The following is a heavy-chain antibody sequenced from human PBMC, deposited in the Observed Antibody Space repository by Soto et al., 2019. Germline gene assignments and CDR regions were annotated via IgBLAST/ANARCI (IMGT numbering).Heavy chain of an antibody. J-gene: IGHJ4*02. CDR1: GYTFTSYD. V-gene: IGHV1-8*01. D-gene: IGHD5-12*01. Sequence: ASVKVSCKASGYTFTSYDINWVRQVTGQGLEWMGWMNPNSGNTGYAQKFQGRVTMTRNTSISTAYMELSSLRSEDTAVYYCARVDIVAEYYFDYWGQGTLVTVSS. CDR3: ARVDIVAEYYFDY. CDR2: MNPNSGNT.